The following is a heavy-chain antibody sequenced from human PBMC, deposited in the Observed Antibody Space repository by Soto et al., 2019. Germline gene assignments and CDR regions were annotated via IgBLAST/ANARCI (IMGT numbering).Heavy chain of an antibody. CDR2: IYRTGST. J-gene: IGHJ4*02. Sequence: SETLSLTCAVSGGSFTSNNWWTWVRQPPGQGLEWIGEIYRTGSTNYNPSLKSRVTKSLDKSENQFSLKVTSLTAADTAVYYCASRDPGTSVDYWGQGTLVTVSS. D-gene: IGHD1-7*01. CDR1: GGSFTSNNW. V-gene: IGHV4-4*02. CDR3: ASRDPGTSVDY.